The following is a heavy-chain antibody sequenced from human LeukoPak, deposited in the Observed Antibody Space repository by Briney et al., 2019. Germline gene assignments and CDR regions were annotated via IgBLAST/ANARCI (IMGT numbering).Heavy chain of an antibody. CDR3: AKGNRVVIFDY. CDR1: GFTFSSYA. V-gene: IGHV3-23*01. Sequence: GGSLRLSCAASGFTFSSYAMSWVRQAPGKELERVSAISGSGGSTYYADSVKGRFTISRDNSKNTLYLQMNSLRAEDTAVYYCAKGNRVVIFDYWGQGTLVTVSS. D-gene: IGHD2-21*01. CDR2: ISGSGGST. J-gene: IGHJ4*02.